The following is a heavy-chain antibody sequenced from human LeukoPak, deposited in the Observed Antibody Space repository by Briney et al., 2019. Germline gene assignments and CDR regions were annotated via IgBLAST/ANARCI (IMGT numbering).Heavy chain of an antibody. V-gene: IGHV1-8*01. J-gene: IGHJ4*02. CDR2: MNSNSGFT. CDR3: ARGGIHSSGSLRTFDL. CDR1: GYLFTNYE. Sequence: GASVKVSCKASGYLFTNYEVHWVRQASGHGLEWMGWMNSNSGFTGYAQKFRGRVTMTRDTSISTAYMELSSLRSEDTAAYYCARGGIHSSGSLRTFDLWGQGTLVTVSS. D-gene: IGHD3-22*01.